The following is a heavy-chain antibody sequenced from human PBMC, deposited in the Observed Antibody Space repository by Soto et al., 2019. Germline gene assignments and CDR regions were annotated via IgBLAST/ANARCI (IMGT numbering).Heavy chain of an antibody. CDR2: IYPSGRT. V-gene: IGHV4-38-2*02. D-gene: IGHD6-19*01. CDR3: ARDVSGMAGSDAFDL. J-gene: IGHJ3*01. Sequence: PSETXPLTGAPSADSSRRGDYWGRFRRPPGQGRQWLGRIYPSGRTYYNPPLTGRPTIPVSTSKNQLPLKLSSVTAAQTAVYYSARDVSGMAGSDAFDLWGQGAMLTVS. CDR1: ADSSRRGDY.